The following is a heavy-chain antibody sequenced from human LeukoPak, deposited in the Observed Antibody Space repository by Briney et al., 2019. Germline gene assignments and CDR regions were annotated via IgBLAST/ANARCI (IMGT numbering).Heavy chain of an antibody. J-gene: IGHJ4*02. D-gene: IGHD7-27*01. CDR2: IYYSGST. CDR1: GYSISSGYY. CDR3: ARVNGGSFDY. Sequence: SETLSLTCTVSGYSISSGYYWNWIRQPPGKGLEWIGYIYYSGSTNYNPSLKSRVTISVDTSKNQFSLKLSSVTAADTAVYYCARVNGGSFDYWGQGTLVTVSS. V-gene: IGHV4-61*01.